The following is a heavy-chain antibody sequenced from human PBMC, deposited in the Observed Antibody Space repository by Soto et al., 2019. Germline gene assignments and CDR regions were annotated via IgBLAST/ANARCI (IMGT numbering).Heavy chain of an antibody. CDR1: GLPLSSYS. V-gene: IGHV3-30-3*01. CDR2: ISYDGSNK. D-gene: IGHD6-19*01. J-gene: IGHJ4*02. Sequence: GGSLRLSCAASGLPLSSYSMHLVRQAPGKGLEWVAVISYDGSNKYYADSVKGRFTISIDNSKNTLYLQMNSLRAEDTAVYYCARDGTLSIAVAGTFDYWGQGTLVTVSS. CDR3: ARDGTLSIAVAGTFDY.